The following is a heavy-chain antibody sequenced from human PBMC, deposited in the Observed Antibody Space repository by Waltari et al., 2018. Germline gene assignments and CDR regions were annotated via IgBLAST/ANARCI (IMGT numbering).Heavy chain of an antibody. CDR3: ATLRMDCSGGSCYSGSYYYYGMDV. Sequence: EVQLLESGGGLVQPGGSLRLSCSASGFTFSSYAMSWVRQAPGKGLGWVSAISGSGGSTYYADSVKGRFTISRDNSKNTLYLQMNSLRAEDTAVYYCATLRMDCSGGSCYSGSYYYYGMDVWGQGTTVTVSS. D-gene: IGHD2-15*01. V-gene: IGHV3-23*01. J-gene: IGHJ6*02. CDR2: ISGSGGST. CDR1: GFTFSSYA.